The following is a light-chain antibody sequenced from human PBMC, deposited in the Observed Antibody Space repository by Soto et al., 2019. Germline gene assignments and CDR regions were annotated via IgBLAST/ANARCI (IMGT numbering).Light chain of an antibody. V-gene: IGKV3-20*01. CDR3: QQYGTSPQT. J-gene: IGKJ1*01. CDR1: QSVRSRY. CDR2: GSS. Sequence: EMVLTQSPGTLSLSPGERATLSCRASQSVRSRYLAWYQQKPGQAPRLLIYGSSSRPPGIPDRVSGSGSGTEFTLTISRLEPEVFAVYYCQQYGTSPQTFGQGTKVEIK.